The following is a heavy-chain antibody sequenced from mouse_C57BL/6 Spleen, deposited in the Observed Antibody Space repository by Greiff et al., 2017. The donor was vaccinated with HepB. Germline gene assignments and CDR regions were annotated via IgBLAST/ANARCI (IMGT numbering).Heavy chain of an antibody. V-gene: IGHV1-72*01. CDR2: IDPNSGGT. J-gene: IGHJ4*01. D-gene: IGHD2-4*01. Sequence: QQSCKASGYTFTSYWMHWVKQRPGRGLEWIGRIDPNSGGTKYNEKFKSKATLTVDKPSSTAYMQLSSLTSEDSAVYYCARDDYDGYYAMDYWGQGTSVTVSS. CDR1: GYTFTSYW. CDR3: ARDDYDGYYAMDY.